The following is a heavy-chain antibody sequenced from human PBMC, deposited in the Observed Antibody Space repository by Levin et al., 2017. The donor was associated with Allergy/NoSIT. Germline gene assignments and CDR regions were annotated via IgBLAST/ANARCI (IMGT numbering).Heavy chain of an antibody. V-gene: IGHV3-33*01. CDR3: ARERTVGYFDF. Sequence: GGSLRLSCAASGFIFSSYGMHWVRQAPGKGLEWVAVIWFDGNNKYYADSVKGRFAVSRDNSNNTLYLDLNSLRAEDTAVYYCARERTVGYFDFWGRGTLITVSS. CDR2: IWFDGNNK. J-gene: IGHJ2*01. D-gene: IGHD3/OR15-3a*01. CDR1: GFIFSSYG.